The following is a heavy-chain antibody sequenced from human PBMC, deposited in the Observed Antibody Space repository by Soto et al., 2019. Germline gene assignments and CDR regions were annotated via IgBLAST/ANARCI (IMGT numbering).Heavy chain of an antibody. J-gene: IGHJ4*02. CDR2: IMPIFGTA. V-gene: IGHV1-69*06. Sequence: SVKVSCKASGGNFSSYAISWVPKAPGQGLEWMGGIMPIFGTAKYAQKFQGRVTITADNSTSTAYMELSSLRSEDTAVYYCVFAIITFGGVILAVPVDYWGQGTLVTVAS. CDR3: VFAIITFGGVILAVPVDY. D-gene: IGHD3-16*02. CDR1: GGNFSSYA.